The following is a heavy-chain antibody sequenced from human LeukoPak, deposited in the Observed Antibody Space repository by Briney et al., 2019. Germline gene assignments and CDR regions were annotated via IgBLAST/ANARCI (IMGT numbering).Heavy chain of an antibody. V-gene: IGHV3-7*01. CDR1: GFTFSSYW. J-gene: IGHJ6*02. Sequence: GGSLRLSCAASGFTFSSYWMSWVRQAPGKGLEWVAKIEQDGSEKYCVDSVKGRFTVSRDNAKNSLFLQMNSLRAEDTAVYYCARHIGGTKGCSYYGMDVWGQGTAVTVSS. CDR2: IEQDGSEK. D-gene: IGHD1-14*01. CDR3: ARHIGGTKGCSYYGMDV.